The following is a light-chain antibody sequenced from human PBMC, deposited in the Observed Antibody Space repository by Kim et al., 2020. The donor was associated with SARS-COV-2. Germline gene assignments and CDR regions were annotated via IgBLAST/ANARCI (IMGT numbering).Light chain of an antibody. CDR2: KAS. CDR3: QQYNRYPRT. CDR1: QSISSW. V-gene: IGKV1-5*03. Sequence: DIQMTQSPSTLSASVGDRVTITCRASQSISSWLAWYQQKPGKAPKVLIYKASSLESGVPSRFSGSGSGTEFTLTISSLQPDDFATYYCQQYNRYPRTFGQGTKVDIK. J-gene: IGKJ1*01.